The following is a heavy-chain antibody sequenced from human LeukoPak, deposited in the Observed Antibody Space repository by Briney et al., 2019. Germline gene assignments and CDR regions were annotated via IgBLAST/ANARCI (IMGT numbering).Heavy chain of an antibody. CDR3: ARVDTAMVIDY. Sequence: SVKVSCKASGGTFSSYAISWVRQAPGQGLEWMGRIIPILGIANYAQKFQGRVTITADKSTSTAYMELSSLRSEDTAVYYCARVDTAMVIDYWGQGTLVTVFS. CDR1: GGTFSSYA. J-gene: IGHJ4*02. D-gene: IGHD5-18*01. CDR2: IIPILGIA. V-gene: IGHV1-69*04.